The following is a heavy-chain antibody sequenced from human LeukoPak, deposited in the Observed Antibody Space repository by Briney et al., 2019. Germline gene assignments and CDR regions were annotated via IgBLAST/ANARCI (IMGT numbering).Heavy chain of an antibody. CDR1: GFTFSSYA. D-gene: IGHD1-26*01. Sequence: PGGSLRLSCAASGFTFSSYAMSWVRQAPGKGLEWVANIKQDGSEKYYVDSVKGRFTISRDNAKNSLYLQMNSLRAEDTAVYYCARRVVGATTRHFDYWGQGTLVTVSS. CDR2: IKQDGSEK. J-gene: IGHJ4*02. V-gene: IGHV3-7*03. CDR3: ARRVVGATTRHFDY.